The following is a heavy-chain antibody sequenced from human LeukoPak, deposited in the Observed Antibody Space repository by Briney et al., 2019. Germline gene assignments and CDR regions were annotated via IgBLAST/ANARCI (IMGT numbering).Heavy chain of an antibody. D-gene: IGHD4-17*01. Sequence: SETLSLTCTVSGGSIRSYFWSWIRQPPGKGLEWIGYVYYSGSTNYNPSLKSRVTISVDTSKKQFSLKLSSVTAADTAVYYCARRPYGTSHFDYWGQGTLVTVSS. CDR3: ARRPYGTSHFDY. CDR2: VYYSGST. J-gene: IGHJ4*02. CDR1: GGSIRSYF. V-gene: IGHV4-59*08.